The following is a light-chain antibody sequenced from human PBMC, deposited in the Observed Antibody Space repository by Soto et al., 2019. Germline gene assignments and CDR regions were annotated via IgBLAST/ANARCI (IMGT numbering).Light chain of an antibody. CDR3: QQWGSSSWT. V-gene: IGKV3-20*01. CDR1: QTVTRNF. Sequence: VLTQSPGTLSLSPGESATLSCRASQTVTRNFLAWYQQKPGQAPRLLIYDASDRAPGIPDRFSGSGSETNFTLTISRLEPEDFAVYYCQQWGSSSWTFGQGTKVEIK. J-gene: IGKJ1*01. CDR2: DAS.